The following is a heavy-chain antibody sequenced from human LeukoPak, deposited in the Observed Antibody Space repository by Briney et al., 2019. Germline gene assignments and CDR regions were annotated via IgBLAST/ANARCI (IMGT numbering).Heavy chain of an antibody. Sequence: PSETLSLTCTVSGGSISSYYWNWIRQPAGKGLEWIGRIYTNGNTNYNPSLKSRVTMSVDTSNNQFSLQLRSVTAADTAVYYCARTTTSMIRGAIIDYWGQGTLVTVSS. J-gene: IGHJ4*02. CDR2: IYTNGNT. D-gene: IGHD3-10*01. V-gene: IGHV4-4*07. CDR1: GGSISSYY. CDR3: ARTTTSMIRGAIIDY.